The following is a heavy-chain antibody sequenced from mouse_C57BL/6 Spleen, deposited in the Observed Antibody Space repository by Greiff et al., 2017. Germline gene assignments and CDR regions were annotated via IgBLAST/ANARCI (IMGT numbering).Heavy chain of an antibody. Sequence: VQLQQSGAELARPGASVKMSCKASGYTFTSYTMHWVKQRPGQGLEWIGYINPSSGYTKYNQKFKDKATLTADKSSSTAYMQRSSLTSEDSAVYYWARDGRSPWYCEVGGTGTTVTVSS. J-gene: IGHJ1*03. D-gene: IGHD1-1*01. V-gene: IGHV1-4*01. CDR1: GYTFTSYT. CDR3: ARDGRSPWYCEV. CDR2: INPSSGYT.